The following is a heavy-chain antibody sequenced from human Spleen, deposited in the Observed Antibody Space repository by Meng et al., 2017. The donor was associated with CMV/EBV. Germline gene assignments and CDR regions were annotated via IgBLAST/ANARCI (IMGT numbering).Heavy chain of an antibody. D-gene: IGHD6-6*01. Sequence: SETLSLTCTVSGGSISSGGYSWSWIRQHPGKGLEWIGYIYYSGSTYYNPSLKSRVTISVDTSKNQFSLNLSSVTAADTAVYYCAGEGSSNWFDPWGQGTLVTVSS. CDR3: AGEGSSNWFDP. CDR1: GGSISSGGYS. J-gene: IGHJ5*02. CDR2: IYYSGST. V-gene: IGHV4-31*03.